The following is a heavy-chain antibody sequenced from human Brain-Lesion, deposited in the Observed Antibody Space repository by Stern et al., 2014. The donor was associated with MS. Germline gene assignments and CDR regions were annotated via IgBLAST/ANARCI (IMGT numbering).Heavy chain of an antibody. CDR2: INTNTGNS. CDR3: ARDFVDTAMITRSDHLDS. J-gene: IGHJ4*02. Sequence: VQLVESGSELKEPGASVKVSCKASGYTLTNYLMNWVRQAPGQGLEWMGWINTNTGNSTYAQGFTGRFVFSLDTSVSTAYLHISSLKAEDTAVYYCARDFVDTAMITRSDHLDSWGQGTLVTVSS. CDR1: GYTLTNYL. D-gene: IGHD5-18*01. V-gene: IGHV7-4-1*02.